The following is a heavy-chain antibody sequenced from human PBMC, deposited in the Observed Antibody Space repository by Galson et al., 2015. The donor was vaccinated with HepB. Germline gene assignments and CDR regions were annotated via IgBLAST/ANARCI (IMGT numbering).Heavy chain of an antibody. Sequence: SLRLSCAASGLTFSTYWVHWVRQAPGEGLVWVSRINSDGISTTYADSVKGRFTITRDNGENTVYLQMNSLRAEDTAVYYCAINWGGTNYGRFDYWGQGSLVTVSS. CDR3: AINWGGTNYGRFDY. CDR2: INSDGIST. V-gene: IGHV3-74*01. CDR1: GLTFSTYW. D-gene: IGHD1-26*01. J-gene: IGHJ4*02.